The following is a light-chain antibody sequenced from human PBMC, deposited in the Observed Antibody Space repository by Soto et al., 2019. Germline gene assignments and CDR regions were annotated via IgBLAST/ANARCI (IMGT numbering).Light chain of an antibody. Sequence: DIQMTQSPSTLSASVGDRVTTTFRASQSISIWLDWYQQKPGKAPKILIYDASSLESGVTSRLSGIGYGTEFTLTISSLQPDDFATYYVKQYNSXSGTFGQWTEV. J-gene: IGKJ1*01. V-gene: IGKV1-5*01. CDR3: KQYNSXSGT. CDR1: QSISIW. CDR2: DAS.